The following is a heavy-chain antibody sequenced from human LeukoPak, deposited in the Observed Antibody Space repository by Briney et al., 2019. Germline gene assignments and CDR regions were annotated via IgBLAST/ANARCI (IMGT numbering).Heavy chain of an antibody. Sequence: GGSLRLSCTVSGFTFSPYAMSWVRQAPGKGLEWVAVIWYDGSNKYYADSVKGRFTISRDNSKNTLYLQMNSLRAEDTAVYYCARDRYSSGWSNDFDYWGQGTLVTVSS. CDR3: ARDRYSSGWSNDFDY. CDR2: IWYDGSNK. CDR1: GFTFSPYA. D-gene: IGHD6-19*01. V-gene: IGHV3-33*08. J-gene: IGHJ4*02.